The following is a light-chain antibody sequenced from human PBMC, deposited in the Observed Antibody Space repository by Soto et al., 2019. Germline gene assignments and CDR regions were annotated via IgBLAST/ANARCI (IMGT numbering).Light chain of an antibody. CDR3: QQFDNVPLT. CDR2: DAS. CDR1: QGISSY. J-gene: IGKJ4*01. V-gene: IGKV1-33*01. Sequence: DIQLTQSPIFLSASVGDRVTITCRASQGISSYLAWYQQKPGKAPKLLIYDASNLETGVPSRFSGSGSGTDFTLTITSLQPEDIATYYCQQFDNVPLTFGGGTKVEIK.